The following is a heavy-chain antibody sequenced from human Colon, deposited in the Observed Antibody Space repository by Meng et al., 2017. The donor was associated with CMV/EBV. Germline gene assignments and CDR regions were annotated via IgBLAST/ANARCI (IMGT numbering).Heavy chain of an antibody. V-gene: IGHV3-7*01. D-gene: IGHD3-3*01. CDR2: IKQNGRET. Sequence: GESLKISCAASGLTFSNYWMTWVRQAPGKGLEWVANIKQNGRETSYVDSVKGRFTIARDDAKNSLYLQMDSLRPEDTAVYYCARDPFQAHLLDDFLDSWGQGTLVTVSS. CDR3: ARDPFQAHLLDDFLDS. CDR1: GLTFSNYW. J-gene: IGHJ4*02.